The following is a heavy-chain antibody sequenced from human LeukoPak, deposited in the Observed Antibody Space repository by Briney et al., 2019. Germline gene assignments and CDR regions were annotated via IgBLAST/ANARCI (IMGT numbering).Heavy chain of an antibody. J-gene: IGHJ5*02. V-gene: IGHV3-21*01. CDR2: ISSSSSSYI. D-gene: IGHD2-2*01. CDR1: GFTFSSYS. CDR3: ARALVVPAATIPYNWFDP. Sequence: PGGSLRLSCAAFGFTFSSYSMNWVRQAPGKGLEWVSSISSSSSSYIYYADSVKGRFTISRDNAKNSLYLQMNSLRAEDTAVYYCARALVVPAATIPYNWFDPWGQGTLVTVSS.